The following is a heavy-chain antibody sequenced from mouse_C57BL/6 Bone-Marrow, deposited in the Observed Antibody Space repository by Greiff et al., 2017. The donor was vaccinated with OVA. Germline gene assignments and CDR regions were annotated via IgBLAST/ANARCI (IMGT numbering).Heavy chain of an antibody. Sequence: VQLQESGAELARPGASVKLSCKASGYTFTSYGISWVKQRTGQGLEWIGEIYPRSGNTYYNEKFKGKATLTADKSSSTAYMELRSLTSEDSAVYFCARRTAQATLFAYWGQGTLVTVSA. V-gene: IGHV1-81*01. CDR1: GYTFTSYG. CDR3: ARRTAQATLFAY. D-gene: IGHD3-2*02. CDR2: IYPRSGNT. J-gene: IGHJ3*01.